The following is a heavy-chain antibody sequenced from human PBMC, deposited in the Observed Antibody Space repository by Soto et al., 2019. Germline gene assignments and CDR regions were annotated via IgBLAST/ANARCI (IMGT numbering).Heavy chain of an antibody. CDR3: LKSRDYVWGSYRYAPPPYYYDMDV. Sequence: QVQLVESGGGVVQPGRSLRLSCAASGFTFSNYAVHWVRQAPGKGLEWVAVISYDGSNRYYADSLKGRFTISRDNSKNTLYLQMDSLRAEDTAVYYCLKSRDYVWGSYRYAPPPYYYDMDVWGQGTTVTVSS. V-gene: IGHV3-30-3*01. CDR1: GFTFSNYA. D-gene: IGHD3-16*02. CDR2: ISYDGSNR. J-gene: IGHJ6*02.